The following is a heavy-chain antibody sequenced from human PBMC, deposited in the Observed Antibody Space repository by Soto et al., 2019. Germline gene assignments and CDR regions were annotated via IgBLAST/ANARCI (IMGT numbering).Heavy chain of an antibody. D-gene: IGHD6-13*01. CDR2: INHSGST. CDR1: GGSLSGYY. CDR3: ARTHSNIAAMDV. V-gene: IGHV4-34*01. J-gene: IGHJ6*02. Sequence: SETLSLTCAVYGGSLSGYYWSWIRQPPGKGLEWIGEINHSGSTNYSTSLKTRLTISKDTSKNQVVLTMTNMDPVDTATYYCARTHSNIAAMDVWGQGTTVTVSS.